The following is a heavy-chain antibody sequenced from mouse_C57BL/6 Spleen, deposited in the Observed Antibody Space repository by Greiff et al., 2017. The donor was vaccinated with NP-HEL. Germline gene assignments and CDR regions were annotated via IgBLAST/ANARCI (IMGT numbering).Heavy chain of an antibody. CDR3: ARGGYYGSSPHWYFDV. Sequence: QVQLQQPGAELVRPGTSVKLSCKASGYTFTSYWMHWVKQRPGQGLEWIGVIDPSDSYTNYNQKFKGKATLTVDTSSSTAYMQLSSLTSEDSAVYDCARGGYYGSSPHWYFDVWGTGTTVTVSS. CDR1: GYTFTSYW. V-gene: IGHV1-59*01. D-gene: IGHD1-1*01. J-gene: IGHJ1*03. CDR2: IDPSDSYT.